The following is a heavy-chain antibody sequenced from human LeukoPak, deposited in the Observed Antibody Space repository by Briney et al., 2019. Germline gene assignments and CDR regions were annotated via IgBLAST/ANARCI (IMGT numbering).Heavy chain of an antibody. D-gene: IGHD1-26*01. V-gene: IGHV3-21*01. CDR3: ARDPTPKWELLPYFDY. Sequence: GGSLRLSCAASGLTVSDYSMNWVRQAPGKGLERVSSISSSGRYTYYADSVKGRFAVSRDNAENSLSLQMDNLGAEDTAVYFCARDPTPKWELLPYFDYWGRGTLVTVSS. J-gene: IGHJ4*02. CDR1: GLTVSDYS. CDR2: ISSSGRYT.